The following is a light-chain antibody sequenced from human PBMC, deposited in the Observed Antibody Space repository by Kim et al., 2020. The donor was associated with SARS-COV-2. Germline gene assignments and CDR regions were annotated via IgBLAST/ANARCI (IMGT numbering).Light chain of an antibody. CDR3: QQYNTLLIT. J-gene: IGKJ5*01. V-gene: IGKV3D-15*01. CDR2: GAS. CDR1: QSVSTN. Sequence: VSPGERATRSCRASQSVSTNLAWYQQQPGQAPRLLIYGASTRATGIPARFSGSGSGTEFTLTISSLQSEDFAIYYCQQYNTLLITFGQGTRLEIK.